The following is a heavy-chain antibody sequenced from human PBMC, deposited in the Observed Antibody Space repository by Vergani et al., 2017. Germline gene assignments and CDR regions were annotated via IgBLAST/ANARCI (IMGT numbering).Heavy chain of an antibody. CDR2: ISWNSGSI. Sequence: EVQLVESGGGLVQPGRSLRLSCAASGFTFDDYAMHWVRQAPGKGLEWVSGISWNSGSIGYADSVKGRFTISRDNAKNSLYLQMNSLRAEDTAVYYCASWTYCSGGSCPDYYYGMDVWGQGTTVTVSS. CDR1: GFTFDDYA. J-gene: IGHJ6*02. D-gene: IGHD2-15*01. V-gene: IGHV3-9*01. CDR3: ASWTYCSGGSCPDYYYGMDV.